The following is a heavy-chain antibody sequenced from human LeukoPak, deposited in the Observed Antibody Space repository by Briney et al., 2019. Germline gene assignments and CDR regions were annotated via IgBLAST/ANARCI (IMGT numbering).Heavy chain of an antibody. V-gene: IGHV4-39*07. D-gene: IGHD6-13*01. CDR1: GASISSGSHY. Sequence: PSETLSLTCTVSGASISSGSHYWGWIRQPPGKGLEWIGEINHSGSTNYNPSLKSRVTISVDTSKNQFSLKLSSVTAADTAVYYCASTGYSSSWYPRWAYYFDYWGQGTLVTVSS. CDR2: INHSGST. J-gene: IGHJ4*02. CDR3: ASTGYSSSWYPRWAYYFDY.